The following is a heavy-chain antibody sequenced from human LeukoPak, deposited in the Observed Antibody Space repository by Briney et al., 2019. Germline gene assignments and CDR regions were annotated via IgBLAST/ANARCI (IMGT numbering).Heavy chain of an antibody. CDR3: ASTDYYDSSGYYMAYSGYDY. J-gene: IGHJ4*02. V-gene: IGHV1-69*04. Sequence: SVKGSCKASGGTFSSYAISWVRQAPGQGLEWMGRIIPILGIANYAQKFQGRVTITADKSTSTAYMELSSLRSEDTAVYYCASTDYYDSSGYYMAYSGYDYWGQGTLVTVSS. CDR1: GGTFSSYA. D-gene: IGHD3-22*01. CDR2: IIPILGIA.